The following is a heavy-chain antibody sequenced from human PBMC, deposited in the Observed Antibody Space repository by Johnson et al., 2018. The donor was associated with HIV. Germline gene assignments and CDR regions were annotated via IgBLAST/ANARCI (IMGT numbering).Heavy chain of an antibody. CDR2: ISSSGSTI. D-gene: IGHD4-17*01. Sequence: VQLLESGGGLVQPGGSLRLSCAAPGFTFSFYSMNWVRQAPGKGLEWVSYISSSGSTIYYEDSVKGRFTISRDNANNSLYLQMNSLRAEDTAVYYCASPVDGLDIWGQGTMVTVSS. CDR1: GFTFSFYS. CDR3: ASPVDGLDI. J-gene: IGHJ3*02. V-gene: IGHV3-48*04.